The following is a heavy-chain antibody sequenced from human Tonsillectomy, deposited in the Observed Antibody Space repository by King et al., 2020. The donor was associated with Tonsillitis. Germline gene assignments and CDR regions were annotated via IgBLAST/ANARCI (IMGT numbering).Heavy chain of an antibody. V-gene: IGHV3-23*04. J-gene: IGHJ4*02. Sequence: VQLVQSGGGLVQPGGSLRLSCATSGFTFNNYGMSWVRQAPGKGLDWVSLISGGGGSTYYADSVKGRFTISRDNSRNTLYLQMSSLRAEDTAVYYCAKPKVYGSGWARFDSWGQGILVAVSS. D-gene: IGHD6-19*01. CDR2: ISGGGGST. CDR3: AKPKVYGSGWARFDS. CDR1: GFTFNNYG.